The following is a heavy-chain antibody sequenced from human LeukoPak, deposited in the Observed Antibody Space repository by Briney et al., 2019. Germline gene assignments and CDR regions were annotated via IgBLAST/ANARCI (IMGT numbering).Heavy chain of an antibody. D-gene: IGHD3-10*01. CDR1: GFTFSSYS. Sequence: GGSLRLSCAASGFTFSSYSMNWVRQAPGKGLEWVSSISSSSSYIYYADSVKGRFTISRDNAKNSLYLQMNSLRAEDTAVYYCARESPMVRGVIISWGQGTLVTVSP. V-gene: IGHV3-21*01. J-gene: IGHJ4*02. CDR3: ARESPMVRGVIIS. CDR2: ISSSSSYI.